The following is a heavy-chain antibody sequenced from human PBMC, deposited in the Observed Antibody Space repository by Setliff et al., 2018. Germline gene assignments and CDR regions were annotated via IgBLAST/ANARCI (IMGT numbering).Heavy chain of an antibody. V-gene: IGHV4-59*12. CDR1: GDSISSYY. CDR3: ARDPGFHSGTWCLGD. CDR2: IYYSGST. J-gene: IGHJ4*02. Sequence: SETLSLTCTVSGDSISSYYWSWIRQPPGKGLEWIGYIYYSGSTNYNPSLKSRLNISLDKSANRFSLNLASVTAADTALYYCARDPGFHSGTWCLGDWGQGIQVTVSS. D-gene: IGHD2-8*01.